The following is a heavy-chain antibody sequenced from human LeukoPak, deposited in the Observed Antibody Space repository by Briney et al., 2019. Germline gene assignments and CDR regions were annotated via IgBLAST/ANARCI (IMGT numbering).Heavy chain of an antibody. CDR1: GGPISSYY. CDR2: IYYSGST. Sequence: PSETLSLTCTVSGGPISSYYWSWIRQPPGKGLEWIGYIYYSGSTNYNPSLKSRVTISVDTSKNQFSLKLSSVTAADTAVYYCARDNGDYDPSYYYYYGMDVWGQGTTVTVSS. J-gene: IGHJ6*02. CDR3: ARDNGDYDPSYYYYYGMDV. D-gene: IGHD4-17*01. V-gene: IGHV4-59*01.